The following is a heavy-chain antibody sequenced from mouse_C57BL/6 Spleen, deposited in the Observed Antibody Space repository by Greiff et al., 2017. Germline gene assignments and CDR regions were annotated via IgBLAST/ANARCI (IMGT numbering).Heavy chain of an antibody. J-gene: IGHJ2*01. D-gene: IGHD2-4*01. CDR1: GYTFTDYE. Sequence: QVQLKESGAELVRPGASVTLSCKASGYTFTDYEMHWVKQTPVHGLEWIGAIDPETGGTAYNQKFKGKAILSADTSSSPAYMELRSLTSEDSAVYYCTRWGYDYDYWGQGTTLTVSS. CDR3: TRWGYDYDY. CDR2: IDPETGGT. V-gene: IGHV1-15*01.